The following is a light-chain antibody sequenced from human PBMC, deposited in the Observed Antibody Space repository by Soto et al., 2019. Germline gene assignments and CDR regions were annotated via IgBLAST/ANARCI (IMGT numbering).Light chain of an antibody. CDR1: QTVTSNY. V-gene: IGKV3-20*01. Sequence: EIVLTQSPGTLSSSPGERATLSCRASQTVTSNYLAWYQQKPGQAPRLLFFGASIRATGLPDRFSGGGSGTDFTLTISRLEPEDFAVYYCQQYGSPPGTFGQGTKV. CDR2: GAS. CDR3: QQYGSPPGT. J-gene: IGKJ1*01.